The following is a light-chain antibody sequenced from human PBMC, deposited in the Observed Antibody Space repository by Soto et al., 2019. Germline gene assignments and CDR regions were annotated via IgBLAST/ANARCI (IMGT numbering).Light chain of an antibody. CDR2: EVS. J-gene: IGLJ1*01. V-gene: IGLV2-14*01. CDR1: SSDVGGYNH. CDR3: TSYRSSSTRYV. Sequence: QSVLTQPASVSGSPGQSITISCTGTSSDVGGYNHVSWYQQHPGKAPKLMIYEVSNRPSGVSNRFSGSKSGNTASLTISGLQAEDGADYYCTSYRSSSTRYVFGTGTKVTVL.